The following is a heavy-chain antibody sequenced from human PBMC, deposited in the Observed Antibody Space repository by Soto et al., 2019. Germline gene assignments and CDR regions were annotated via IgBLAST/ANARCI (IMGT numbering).Heavy chain of an antibody. CDR1: GFTFSSYG. CDR2: ISYDGSNK. J-gene: IGHJ6*02. Sequence: WGSLRLSCAASGFTFSSYGMHWVRQAPGKGLEWVAVISYDGSNKYYADSVKGRFTISRDNSKNTLYLQMNSLRAEDTAVYYCAKVASLLRYFDWLDNYYYYGMDVWGQGTTVTVSS. CDR3: AKVASLLRYFDWLDNYYYYGMDV. V-gene: IGHV3-30*18. D-gene: IGHD3-9*01.